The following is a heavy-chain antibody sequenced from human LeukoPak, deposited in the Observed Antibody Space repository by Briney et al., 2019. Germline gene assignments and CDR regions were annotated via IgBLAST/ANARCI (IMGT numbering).Heavy chain of an antibody. CDR1: GYTFTNYG. J-gene: IGHJ4*02. D-gene: IGHD2-2*02. CDR3: ARLLPRYCSSTSCYNDY. Sequence: ASVKVSCKDSGYTFTNYGISWVRQAPGQGLEWMGWISAYNGNTNYAQKLQGRVTMTTDTSTSTAYMELRSLRSDDTAVYYCARLLPRYCSSTSCYNDYWGQGTLVTVSS. V-gene: IGHV1-18*01. CDR2: ISAYNGNT.